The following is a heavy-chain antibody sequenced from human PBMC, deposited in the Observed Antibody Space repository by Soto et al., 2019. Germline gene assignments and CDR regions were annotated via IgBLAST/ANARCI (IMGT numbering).Heavy chain of an antibody. D-gene: IGHD2-15*01. CDR2: INHSGST. J-gene: IGHJ4*02. V-gene: IGHV4-34*01. CDR1: GGSFSGYY. CDR3: ARGLRYCSGGSCYEFDY. Sequence: NPSETLSLTCAVYGGSFSGYYWSWIRQPPGKGLEWIGEINHSGSTNYNPSLKSRVTISVDTSKNQFSLKLSSVTAADTAVYYCARGLRYCSGGSCYEFDYWGQGTLVTVSS.